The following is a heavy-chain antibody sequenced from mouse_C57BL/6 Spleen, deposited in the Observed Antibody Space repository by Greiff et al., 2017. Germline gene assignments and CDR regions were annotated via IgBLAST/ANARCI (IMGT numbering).Heavy chain of an antibody. Sequence: EVQLQQSGPELVKPGASVKMSCKASGYTFTDYNMHWVKQSHGKSLEWIGNINPNNGGTSYNQKFKGKATLTVNKSSSTAYMELRSQTSEDSAVYYCARSCLYDYDPCWDFDVWGTGTTVTVSS. V-gene: IGHV1-22*01. D-gene: IGHD2-4*01. J-gene: IGHJ1*03. CDR2: INPNNGGT. CDR3: ARSCLYDYDPCWDFDV. CDR1: GYTFTDYN.